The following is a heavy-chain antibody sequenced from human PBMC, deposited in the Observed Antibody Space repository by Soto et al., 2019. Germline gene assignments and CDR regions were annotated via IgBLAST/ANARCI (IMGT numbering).Heavy chain of an antibody. CDR3: ARLRPHIVVVTASGGFDP. J-gene: IGHJ5*02. D-gene: IGHD2-21*02. CDR2: IYYSGST. V-gene: IGHV4-39*01. CDR1: GGSISSSSYY. Sequence: SETLSLTCTVSGGSISSSSYYWGWFRQPTGKGLEWIGSIYYSGSTYYNPSLKSRATISVDTSKNQFSLKLSSVTAADTAVYYCARLRPHIVVVTASGGFDPWGQGTLVTVS.